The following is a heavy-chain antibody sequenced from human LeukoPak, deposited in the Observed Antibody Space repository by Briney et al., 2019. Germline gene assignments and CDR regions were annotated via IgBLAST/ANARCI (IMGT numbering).Heavy chain of an antibody. V-gene: IGHV4-39*01. D-gene: IGHD3-3*01. J-gene: IGHJ3*02. CDR1: GGSISSSSYY. CDR2: IYYSGST. Sequence: PSETLSLTCTVSGGSISSSSYYWGWIRQPPGKGLGWIVSIYYSGSTYYNPSLKSRVTISVDTSKNQFSLKLSSVTAADTAVYYCARHTVFVVSRDDAFAIWGQGTMVTVSS. CDR3: ARHTVFVVSRDDAFAI.